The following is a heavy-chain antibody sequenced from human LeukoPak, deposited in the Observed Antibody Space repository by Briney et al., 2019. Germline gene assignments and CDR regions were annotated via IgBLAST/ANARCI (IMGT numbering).Heavy chain of an antibody. CDR1: GGTFSSYA. CDR3: AITRDIVVVVAAPNFQH. J-gene: IGHJ1*01. V-gene: IGHV1-69*05. Sequence: SVKASCKASGGTFSSYAISWVRQAPGQGLEWMGRIIPIFGTANYAQKFQGRVTITTDESTSTAYMELSSLRSEDTAVYYCAITRDIVVVVAAPNFQHWGQGTLVTVSS. D-gene: IGHD2-15*01. CDR2: IIPIFGTA.